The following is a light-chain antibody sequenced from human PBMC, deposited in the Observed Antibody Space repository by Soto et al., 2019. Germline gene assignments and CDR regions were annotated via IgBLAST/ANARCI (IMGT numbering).Light chain of an antibody. CDR1: QTVLYSPNNKNY. Sequence: DIVLTQSPDSLTVSLGERATSNCKSSQTVLYSPNNKNYLAWYQQKPGQAPRLLIYGASTRATGIPARFSGSGSGTEFTLTISSLQSEDFAVYYCQQYNNWPQWTFGQGTKVDIK. CDR2: GAS. J-gene: IGKJ1*01. V-gene: IGKV4-1*01. CDR3: QQYNNWPQWT.